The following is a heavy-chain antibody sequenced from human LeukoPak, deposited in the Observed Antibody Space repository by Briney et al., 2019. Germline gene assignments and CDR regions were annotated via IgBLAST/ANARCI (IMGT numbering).Heavy chain of an antibody. CDR1: GFTFSSYS. Sequence: GSLRLSCAASGFTFSSYSMNWVRQAPGKGLEWVSSISSSSSYIYYADSVKGRFTISRDNAKNSLYLQMNSLRAEDTAVYYCARDLKTKGIAVAPWGQGTLVTVSS. CDR3: ARDLKTKGIAVAP. J-gene: IGHJ4*02. D-gene: IGHD6-19*01. V-gene: IGHV3-21*01. CDR2: ISSSSSYI.